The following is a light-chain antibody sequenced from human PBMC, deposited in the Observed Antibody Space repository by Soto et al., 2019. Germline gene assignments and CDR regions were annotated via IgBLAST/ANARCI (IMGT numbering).Light chain of an antibody. Sequence: DIQMTQSPSSLSASVGARVTITCRASENIGSHLNWYQQKPGQAPKALIYAVSSLQSGVPSRFSGSGSGTDFPLTIRSLPPEDIATYSCQLSYSAPQFTFGPGAKVDIK. CDR2: AVS. V-gene: IGKV1-39*01. CDR3: QLSYSAPQFT. CDR1: ENIGSH. J-gene: IGKJ3*01.